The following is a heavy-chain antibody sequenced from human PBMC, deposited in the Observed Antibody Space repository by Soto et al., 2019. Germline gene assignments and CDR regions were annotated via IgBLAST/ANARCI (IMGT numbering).Heavy chain of an antibody. J-gene: IGHJ4*02. V-gene: IGHV1-18*01. CDR1: GYTFTSYG. Sequence: ASVKVSCKASGYTFTSYGISWVRQAPGQGLEWMGWISAYNGNTNYAQKLQGRVTMTTDTSTSTAYVELRSLRSDDTAVYYCARPSWNYVSYFDYLGQGTLFPFCS. CDR2: ISAYNGNT. D-gene: IGHD1-7*01. CDR3: ARPSWNYVSYFDY.